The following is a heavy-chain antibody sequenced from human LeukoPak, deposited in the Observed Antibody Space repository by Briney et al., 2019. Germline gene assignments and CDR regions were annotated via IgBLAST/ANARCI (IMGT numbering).Heavy chain of an antibody. D-gene: IGHD2-21*01. CDR2: ISSSSSYI. CDR3: ARDTSSHYYRGVYYFDY. J-gene: IGHJ4*02. V-gene: IGHV3-21*01. CDR1: GFIFSSYS. Sequence: KSGGSLRLSCAASGFIFSSYSMDWVRQAPGKGLEWVSSISSSSSYIYYADSVKGRFTISRDNAENSLFLQMNSLRAEDTAVYYCARDTSSHYYRGVYYFDYWGQGALVTVSS.